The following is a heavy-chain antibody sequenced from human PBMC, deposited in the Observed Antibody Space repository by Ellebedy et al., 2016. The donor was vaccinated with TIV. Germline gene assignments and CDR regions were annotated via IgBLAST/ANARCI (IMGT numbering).Heavy chain of an antibody. J-gene: IGHJ4*02. CDR1: GGSFSGYY. CDR2: INHSGST. D-gene: IGHD3-3*01. V-gene: IGHV4-34*01. CDR3: ARQDPVSRHDFWSGYGVY. Sequence: SETLFLTCAVYGGSFSGYYWSWIRQPPGKGLEWIGEINHSGSTNYNPSLKSRVTIPVDTSKNQFSLKLSSVTAADTAVYYCARQDPVSRHDFWSGYGVYWGQGTLVTVSS.